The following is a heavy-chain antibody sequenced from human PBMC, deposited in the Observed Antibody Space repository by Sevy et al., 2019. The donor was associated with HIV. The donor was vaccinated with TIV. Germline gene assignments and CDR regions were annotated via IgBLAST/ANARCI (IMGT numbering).Heavy chain of an antibody. V-gene: IGHV3-23*01. CDR1: AFTFSSYG. D-gene: IGHD4-4*01. CDR3: AKTAPKDDYIYFDY. Sequence: GGSLRLSCAASAFTFSSYGMSWVRQAPGKGLEWVSFISGSTTLTNYADSVKGRFTISRDNSKNTLYLQMNSLRAEDTAFYYCAKTAPKDDYIYFDYWGQGTLVTVSS. CDR2: ISGSTTLT. J-gene: IGHJ4*02.